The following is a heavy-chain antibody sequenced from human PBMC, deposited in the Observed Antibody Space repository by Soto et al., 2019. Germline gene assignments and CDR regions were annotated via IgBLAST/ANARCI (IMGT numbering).Heavy chain of an antibody. V-gene: IGHV4-31*03. CDR3: ARTNGDYEGRIDY. D-gene: IGHD4-17*01. CDR2: IYYSGST. Sequence: QVQLQESGPGLVKPSQTLSLTCTVSGGSISSGGYYWSWIRQHPGKGLGIGYIYYSGSTYYNPSLKSRVTISVDTSKNQFSLKLSSVTAADTAVYYCARTNGDYEGRIDYWGQGTLVTVSS. J-gene: IGHJ4*02. CDR1: GGSISSGGYY.